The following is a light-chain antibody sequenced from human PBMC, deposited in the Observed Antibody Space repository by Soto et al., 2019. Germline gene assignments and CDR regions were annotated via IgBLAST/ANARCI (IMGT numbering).Light chain of an antibody. CDR2: GVT. J-gene: IGLJ3*02. CDR1: SGDVGFYDF. CDR3: ASYTGSCTYV. V-gene: IGLV2-14*03. Sequence: QSALTQPASMSGSPGQSITISCTGTSGDVGFYDFVSWYQQHPGKVPRLIIYGVTKRPSGVSHRFSGSKSGNTASLTISGFQVEDEDDYSCASYTGSCTYVFCGGTKLTVL.